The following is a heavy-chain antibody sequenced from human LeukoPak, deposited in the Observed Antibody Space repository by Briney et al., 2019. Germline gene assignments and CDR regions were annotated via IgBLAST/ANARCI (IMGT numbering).Heavy chain of an antibody. V-gene: IGHV4-59*01. J-gene: IGHJ4*02. D-gene: IGHD3-10*01. CDR2: IYYSGST. Sequence: SETLSLTCTVSGGSITNYYWSWIPQPPGKGLECIGYIYYSGSTNYNPSLKSRVTISLHTSKNQFSLKLNSVTAADTAVYYCARGVPYGPSYEFFDYWGQGTLVTVSS. CDR3: ARGVPYGPSYEFFDY. CDR1: GGSITNYY.